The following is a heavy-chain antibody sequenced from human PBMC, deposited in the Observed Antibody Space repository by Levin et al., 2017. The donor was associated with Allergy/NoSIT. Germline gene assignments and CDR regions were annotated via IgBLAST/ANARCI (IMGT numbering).Heavy chain of an antibody. V-gene: IGHV3-23*01. CDR1: GFTFSSYA. Sequence: GGSLRLSCAASGFTFSSYAMSWVRQAPGKGLEWVSAISGSGGSTYYADSVKGRFTISRDNSKNTLYLQMNSLRAEDTAVYYCAKGKQWLVRGGYFDYWGQGTLVTVSS. CDR3: AKGKQWLVRGGYFDY. CDR2: ISGSGGST. D-gene: IGHD6-19*01. J-gene: IGHJ4*02.